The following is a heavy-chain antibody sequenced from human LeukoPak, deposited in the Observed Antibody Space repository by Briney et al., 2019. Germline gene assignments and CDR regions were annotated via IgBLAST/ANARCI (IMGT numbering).Heavy chain of an antibody. CDR2: VYYSGST. D-gene: IGHD3-10*01. Sequence: SETLSLTCTVSGGSISSYYWSWIRQPPGKGLEWIGYVYYSGSTNYNPSLESRVTISVDTSKNQFSLKLSSVTAADTAVYYCARGRLLWFGESYYYYYYGMDVWGQGTTVTVSS. CDR3: ARGRLLWFGESYYYYYYGMDV. CDR1: GGSISSYY. J-gene: IGHJ6*02. V-gene: IGHV4-59*12.